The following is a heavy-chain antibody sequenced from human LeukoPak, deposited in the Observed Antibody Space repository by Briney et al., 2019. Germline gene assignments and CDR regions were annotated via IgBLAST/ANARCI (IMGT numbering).Heavy chain of an antibody. CDR2: IYPGDSDT. CDR1: GYRFSSYW. J-gene: IGHJ3*02. D-gene: IGHD6-13*01. CDR3: ARQVAAAGLNAFDI. V-gene: IGHV5-51*01. Sequence: GESLKISCKGSGYRFSSYWIGWVRQMPGKGLEWMGIIYPGDSDTRYSPSFQGQVTISADKSISTAYLQWSSLKASDTAMYYCARQVAAAGLNAFDIWGQGTMVTVSS.